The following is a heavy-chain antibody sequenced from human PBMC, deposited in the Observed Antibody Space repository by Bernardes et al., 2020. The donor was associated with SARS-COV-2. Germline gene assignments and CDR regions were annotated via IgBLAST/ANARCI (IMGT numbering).Heavy chain of an antibody. D-gene: IGHD4-4*01. CDR1: GFTFSSYW. V-gene: IGHV3-7*01. J-gene: IGHJ6*02. CDR2: IKQDGSAK. CDR3: ARDYSNYADYYYYYGMDV. Sequence: GGSLRLSRSASGFTFSSYWMSWVRQAPGKGLEWVANIKQDGSAKYYVDSVKGRFTISRDNAKNSLYLQMNSLRAEDTAVYYCARDYSNYADYYYYYGMDVWGQGTTVNVSS.